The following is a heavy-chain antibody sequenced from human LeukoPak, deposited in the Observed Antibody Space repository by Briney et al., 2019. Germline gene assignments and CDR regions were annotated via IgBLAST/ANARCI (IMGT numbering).Heavy chain of an antibody. CDR3: ARDPPGYYYDSSAKLGFDY. CDR1: GYTFTSYG. D-gene: IGHD3-22*01. V-gene: IGHV1-18*01. J-gene: IGHJ4*02. Sequence: ASVKVSCKASGYTFTSYGISWVRQAPGQGLEWMGWISAYNGNTNYAQKLQGRVTMTTDTSTSTAYMELRSLRSDDTAVYYCARDPPGYYYDSSAKLGFDYWGQGTLVTVSS. CDR2: ISAYNGNT.